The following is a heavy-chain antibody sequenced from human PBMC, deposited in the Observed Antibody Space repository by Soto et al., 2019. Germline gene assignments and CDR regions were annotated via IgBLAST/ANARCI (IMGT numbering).Heavy chain of an antibody. CDR1: GGTFSSYA. Sequence: ASVNLSCKASGGTFSSYAISWVRQAPGQGLEWMGGIIPIFGTANYAQKFQGRVTITADESTSTAYMELCSLRSEDTAVYYCARGRFLEWLGWVDPWGQGRLVTASS. CDR3: ARGRFLEWLGWVDP. D-gene: IGHD3-3*01. CDR2: IIPIFGTA. V-gene: IGHV1-69*13. J-gene: IGHJ5*02.